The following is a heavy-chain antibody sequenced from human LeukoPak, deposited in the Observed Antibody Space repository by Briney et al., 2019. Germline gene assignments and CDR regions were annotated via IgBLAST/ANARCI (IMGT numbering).Heavy chain of an antibody. CDR3: ARFSSGKYSSGWSSFNWFDP. Sequence: GESLKISCKGSGYSFTSYWIGWVRQMPGKGLEWMGIIYPGDSDTRYSPSFQGQVTISADKSISTAYLQWSSLKASDTAMYYCARFSSGKYSSGWSSFNWFDPWGQGTLVTVSS. V-gene: IGHV5-51*01. D-gene: IGHD6-19*01. CDR1: GYSFTSYW. CDR2: IYPGDSDT. J-gene: IGHJ5*02.